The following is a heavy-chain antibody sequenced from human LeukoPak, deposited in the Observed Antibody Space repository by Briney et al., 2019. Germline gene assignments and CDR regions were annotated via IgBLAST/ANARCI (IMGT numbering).Heavy chain of an antibody. Sequence: GASVKVSCKASGYTFTGYYMHWLRQAPGQGLEWMGWINPNSGGTNYAQKFQGRVTMTRDTSISTAYMELSRLRSDDTAVYYCARGRVKVDSSGRLPDYWGQGTLVTVSS. V-gene: IGHV1-2*02. D-gene: IGHD3-22*01. CDR2: INPNSGGT. J-gene: IGHJ4*02. CDR3: ARGRVKVDSSGRLPDY. CDR1: GYTFTGYY.